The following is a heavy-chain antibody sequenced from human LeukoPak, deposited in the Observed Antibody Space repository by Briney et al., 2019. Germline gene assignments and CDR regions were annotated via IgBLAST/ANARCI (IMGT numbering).Heavy chain of an antibody. V-gene: IGHV1-2*02. CDR1: GYTFTGYY. D-gene: IGHD3-10*01. J-gene: IGHJ4*02. CDR3: ARGGRALLWFGEIYFDY. Sequence: ASVKVSCKVSGYTFTGYYMHWVRQAPGQGLEWMGWINPNSGGTNYAQKFQGRVTMTRDTSISTAYMELSRLRSDDTAVYYCARGGRALLWFGEIYFDYWGQGTLVTVSS. CDR2: INPNSGGT.